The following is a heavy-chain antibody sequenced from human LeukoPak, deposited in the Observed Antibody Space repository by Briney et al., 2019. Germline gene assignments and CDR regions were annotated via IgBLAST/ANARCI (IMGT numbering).Heavy chain of an antibody. J-gene: IGHJ6*02. CDR2: INHSGST. CDR1: GGSFSGYY. V-gene: IGHV4-34*01. CDR3: ARGSHYYYGMDV. Sequence: SETLSLTCAVYGGSFSGYYWSWIRQPPGKGLEWIGEINHSGSTNYNPSLKSRVTISVDTSKNQFSLKLSSVTAADTAVHYCARGSHYYYGMDVWGQGTTVTVSS.